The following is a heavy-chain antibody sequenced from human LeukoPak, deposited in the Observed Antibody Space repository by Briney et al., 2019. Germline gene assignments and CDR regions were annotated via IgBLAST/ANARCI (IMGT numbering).Heavy chain of an antibody. J-gene: IGHJ4*02. V-gene: IGHV4-59*01. CDR2: ICHSGST. CDR1: GGSISSYC. Sequence: SETLSLTCTVSGGSISSYCWSCIRQPPGKGLEWIGYICHSGSTNYNPSLKSRVTISVDTSKNQFSLKLSSVTAADTAVYYCARDNGYGNPFDYWGQGTLVTVSS. CDR3: ARDNGYGNPFDY. D-gene: IGHD4-11*01.